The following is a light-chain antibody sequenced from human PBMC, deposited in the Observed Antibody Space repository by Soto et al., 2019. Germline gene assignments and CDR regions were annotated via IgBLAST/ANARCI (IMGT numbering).Light chain of an antibody. CDR2: GVY. J-gene: IGLJ1*01. CDR1: SSNIGGNS. CDR3: GCLDSSLSTYV. V-gene: IGLV1-51*01. Sequence: QSLLTQPPSWSAAPGQKVTTSCSGSSSNIGGNSVSWYTQRPGTAPKLLIYGVYKRPSGISDRFSGSKSGTSATLCITPLQPGDEAAYYCGCLDSSLSTYVFGTGTKVTVL.